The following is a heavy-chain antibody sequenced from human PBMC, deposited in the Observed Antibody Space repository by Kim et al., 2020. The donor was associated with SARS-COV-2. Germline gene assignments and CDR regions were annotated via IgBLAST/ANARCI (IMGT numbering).Heavy chain of an antibody. CDR3: ARDGEYSSSGDY. V-gene: IGHV1-18*01. D-gene: IGHD6-6*01. Sequence: NYAQKLQGRVTMTTDTSTGTAYMELRSLRSDDTAVYYCARDGEYSSSGDYWGQGTLVTVSS. J-gene: IGHJ4*02.